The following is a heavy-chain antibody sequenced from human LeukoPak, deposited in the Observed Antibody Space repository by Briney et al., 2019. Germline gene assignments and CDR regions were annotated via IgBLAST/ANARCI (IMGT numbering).Heavy chain of an antibody. J-gene: IGHJ4*02. D-gene: IGHD6-13*01. Sequence: GGSLRLSYAASGFTFSNYAMSWVRQAPGEGLEWVSAISGSGAYTYYADSVKGRFTISRDNSKNTLYLQVNSLRAEDTAVYYCAKAHFEYSSSWYHYWGQGTLVTVSS. CDR2: ISGSGAYT. CDR1: GFTFSNYA. V-gene: IGHV3-23*01. CDR3: AKAHFEYSSSWYHY.